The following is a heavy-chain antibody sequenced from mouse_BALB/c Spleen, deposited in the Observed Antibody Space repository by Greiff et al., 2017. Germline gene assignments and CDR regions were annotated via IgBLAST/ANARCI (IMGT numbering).Heavy chain of an antibody. J-gene: IGHJ2*01. CDR1: GYSITSDYA. V-gene: IGHV3-2*02. CDR3: ARCDYYGSRWYFDY. CDR2: ISYSGST. D-gene: IGHD1-1*01. Sequence: VQLQQSGPGLVKPSQSLSLTCTVTGYSITSDYAWNWIRQFPGNKLEWMGYISYSGSTSYNPSLKSRISITRDTSKNQFFLQLNSVTTEDTATYYCARCDYYGSRWYFDYWGQGTTLTVSS.